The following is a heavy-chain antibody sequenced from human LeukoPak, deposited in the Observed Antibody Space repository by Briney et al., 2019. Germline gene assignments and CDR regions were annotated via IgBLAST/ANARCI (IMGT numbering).Heavy chain of an antibody. CDR2: IIPIFGTA. J-gene: IGHJ4*02. V-gene: IGHV1-69*06. CDR1: GGTFSSYA. D-gene: IGHD1-26*01. Sequence: ASVKVSCKASGGTFSSYAISWVRQAPGQGLEWMGRIIPIFGTANYAQKFQGRVTITADKSTSTAYMELSSLRSEDTAVYYCARDVGSGSYGVFDYWGQGTLVTVSS. CDR3: ARDVGSGSYGVFDY.